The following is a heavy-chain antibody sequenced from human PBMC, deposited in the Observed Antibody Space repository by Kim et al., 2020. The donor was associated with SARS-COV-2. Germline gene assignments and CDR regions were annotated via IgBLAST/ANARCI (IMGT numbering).Heavy chain of an antibody. CDR2: IYTSGST. CDR3: ARENIVVVPAAIRPYYYYYMDV. V-gene: IGHV4-4*07. J-gene: IGHJ6*03. D-gene: IGHD2-2*02. CDR1: GCSISSYY. Sequence: SETLSLTCTVSGCSISSYYWSWIRQPAGKGLEWIGRIYTSGSTNYNPSLKSRVTMSVDTSKNQFSLKLSSVTAADTAVYYCARENIVVVPAAIRPYYYYYMDVWGKGTTVTVSS.